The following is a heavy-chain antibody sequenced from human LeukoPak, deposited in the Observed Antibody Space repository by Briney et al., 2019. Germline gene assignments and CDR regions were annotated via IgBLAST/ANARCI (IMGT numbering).Heavy chain of an antibody. CDR1: GFTFSSYA. V-gene: IGHV3-23*01. D-gene: IGHD1-26*01. J-gene: IGHJ4*02. Sequence: GGSLRLSCAASGFTFSSYAMSWVRQAPGKGLEWVSAISGGKSSTYYADSVKGRFTISRDSSKNTLYLQMNSLKTEDTAVYYCTTALGGSYLYYWGQGTLVTVSS. CDR2: ISGGKSST. CDR3: TTALGGSYLYY.